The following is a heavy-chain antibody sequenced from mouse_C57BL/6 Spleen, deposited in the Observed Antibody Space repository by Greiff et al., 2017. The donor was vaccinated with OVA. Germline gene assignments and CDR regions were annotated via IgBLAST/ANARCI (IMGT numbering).Heavy chain of an antibody. J-gene: IGHJ1*03. CDR3: ARRGSTGTRYFDD. V-gene: IGHV1-39*01. CDR2: INPNYGTT. Sequence: EVQLQQSGPELVKPGASVKISCKASGYSFTDYNMNWVKQSNGKSLEWIGVINPNYGTTSYNQKFKGKATLTVDQSTSTAYMQLNSLTSEDAAVYYSARRGSTGTRYFDDWGTGTTVTGSS. CDR1: GYSFTDYN. D-gene: IGHD4-1*02.